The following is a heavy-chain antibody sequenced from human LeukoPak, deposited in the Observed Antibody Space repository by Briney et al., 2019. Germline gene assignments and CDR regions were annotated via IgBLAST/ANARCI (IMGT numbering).Heavy chain of an antibody. V-gene: IGHV3-30-3*02. CDR2: TSYDGTNK. Sequence: GGSLRLSCAASGFTFSSHSMHWVRQAPGKGLEWVALTSYDGTNKYYADSVKGRFTISRDNSKNTLYLQMNSLRAEDTAVYYCAKCDYDFWSGYYNYYGMDVWGQGTTVTVSS. CDR3: AKCDYDFWSGYYNYYGMDV. D-gene: IGHD3-3*01. J-gene: IGHJ6*02. CDR1: GFTFSSHS.